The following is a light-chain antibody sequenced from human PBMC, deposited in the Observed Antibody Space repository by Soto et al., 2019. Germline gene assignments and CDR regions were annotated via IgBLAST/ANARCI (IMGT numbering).Light chain of an antibody. CDR1: QDIDKY. CDR2: AAS. CDR3: QQSYTTPIT. V-gene: IGKV1-39*01. Sequence: DIQMTQSPSSLSAYVGDRVTITCQASQDIDKYLNCYQQKPGKAPKLLIYAASSLQSGVPSRFSGGGSGTDFTLTISSLQPEDFATYYCQQSYTTPITFGQGTRLEIK. J-gene: IGKJ5*01.